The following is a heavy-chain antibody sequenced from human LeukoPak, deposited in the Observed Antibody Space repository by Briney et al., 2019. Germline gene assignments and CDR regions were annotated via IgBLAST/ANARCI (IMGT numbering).Heavy chain of an antibody. Sequence: PGGSLRLSCAASGFTFSSYAMSWVRQAPGKGLEWVSAISGSGGSTYYADSVKGRFTISRDNSKNTLYLQMNSLRAEDTAVYYCARDLAGSKYSSGWYYFDYWGQGTLVTVSS. CDR3: ARDLAGSKYSSGWYYFDY. CDR1: GFTFSSYA. CDR2: ISGSGGST. D-gene: IGHD6-19*01. J-gene: IGHJ4*02. V-gene: IGHV3-23*01.